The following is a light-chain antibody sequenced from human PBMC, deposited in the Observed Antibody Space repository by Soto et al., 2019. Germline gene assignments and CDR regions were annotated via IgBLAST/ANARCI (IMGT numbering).Light chain of an antibody. V-gene: IGKV3-15*01. J-gene: IGKJ1*01. CDR1: QSVSSN. CDR3: QHYNNWPPLAWT. CDR2: GAS. Sequence: EIVMTQSPATLSVSPGERATISCRSSQSVSSNLAWYQQKPGQAPSLLIYGASTRATGLPARFSGSGSGTEFTLTISSPQSEDFAIYYCQHYNNWPPLAWTFGLGTTVEIK.